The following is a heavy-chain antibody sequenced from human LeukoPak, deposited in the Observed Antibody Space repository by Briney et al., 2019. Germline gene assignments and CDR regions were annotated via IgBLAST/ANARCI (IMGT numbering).Heavy chain of an antibody. J-gene: IGHJ4*02. Sequence: PSETLSLTCTVSGESISGFYWTWIRQPPGKGLEWIGYIYYSGSTNYNPSLKSRVTISVDTSKNQFSLKLSSVTAADTAVYYCARLDRTYYYGSGSYYTRVSRNFDYWGQGTLVTVSS. CDR2: IYYSGST. V-gene: IGHV4-59*12. CDR3: ARLDRTYYYGSGSYYTRVSRNFDY. D-gene: IGHD3-10*01. CDR1: GESISGFY.